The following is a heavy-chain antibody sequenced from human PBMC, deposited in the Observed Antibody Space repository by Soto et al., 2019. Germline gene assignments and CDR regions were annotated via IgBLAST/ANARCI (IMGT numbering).Heavy chain of an antibody. Sequence: PGGSLRLSCAASGFTFSSYAMHWVRQAPGKGLEWVAVISYDGSNKYYADSVKGRFTISRDNSKNTLYLQMNSLRAEETAVYYCARKADYYYGMDVWGQGTTVTVSS. CDR2: ISYDGSNK. J-gene: IGHJ6*02. CDR1: GFTFSSYA. V-gene: IGHV3-30-3*01. CDR3: ARKADYYYGMDV.